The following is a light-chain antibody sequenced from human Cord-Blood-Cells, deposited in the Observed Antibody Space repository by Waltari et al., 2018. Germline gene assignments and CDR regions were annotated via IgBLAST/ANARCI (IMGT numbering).Light chain of an antibody. CDR3: RQYNSYSLT. Sequence: DIQMTQSPSTLSASVGDRVTITCRASQSISSWLAWYQQKPGKAPKRLIYKASSLESGFPSRFSGSGSVTEVTLAISSLQPDDFATYYCRQYNSYSLTFGQGTKVEIK. CDR2: KAS. CDR1: QSISSW. V-gene: IGKV1-5*03. J-gene: IGKJ1*01.